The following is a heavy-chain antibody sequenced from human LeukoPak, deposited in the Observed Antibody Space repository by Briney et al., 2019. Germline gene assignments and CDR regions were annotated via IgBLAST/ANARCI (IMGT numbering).Heavy chain of an antibody. CDR3: ARPLMYYYGSETYFWFDP. CDR2: IKQDGSEK. V-gene: IGHV3-7*01. CDR1: GFTFSSYW. D-gene: IGHD3-10*01. Sequence: GSLRLSCAASGFTFSSYWMSWVRQAPGKGLEWVANIKQDGSEKYYVDSVKGRFTISRDNAKNSLYLQMNSLRAEDTAVYYCARPLMYYYGSETYFWFDPWGQGTLVTVSS. J-gene: IGHJ5*02.